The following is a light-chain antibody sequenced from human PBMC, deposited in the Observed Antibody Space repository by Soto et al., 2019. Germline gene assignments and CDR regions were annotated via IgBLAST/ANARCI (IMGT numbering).Light chain of an antibody. J-gene: IGKJ1*01. CDR2: GVS. V-gene: IGKV3-20*01. CDR3: QVYGSSSKT. CDR1: QTVTSGY. Sequence: PGERATLSCRASQTVTSGYLAWYQQKPGQAPRLLIYGVSIGATGIPDRFSGSGSGTDFTLTISRLEPEDFAVYFCQVYGSSSKTFGQGTRVEIK.